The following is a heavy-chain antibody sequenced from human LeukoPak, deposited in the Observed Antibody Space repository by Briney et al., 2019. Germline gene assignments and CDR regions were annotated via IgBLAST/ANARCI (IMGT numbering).Heavy chain of an antibody. CDR2: ISYDGSNK. CDR3: AREGVYATGVYYYYGMDV. V-gene: IGHV3-30-3*01. CDR1: GFTFSSYA. Sequence: PGGSLRLSCAASGFTFSSYAMHWVRQAPGKGLEWVAVISYDGSNKYYADSAKGRFTISRDNSKNTLYLQMNSLRAEDTAVYYCAREGVYATGVYYYYGMDVWGQGTTVTVSS. D-gene: IGHD5/OR15-5a*01. J-gene: IGHJ6*02.